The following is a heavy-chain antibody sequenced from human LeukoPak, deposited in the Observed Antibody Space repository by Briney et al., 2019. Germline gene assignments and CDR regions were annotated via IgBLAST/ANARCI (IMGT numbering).Heavy chain of an antibody. CDR3: ARSLYYYDTSAPRAFDI. D-gene: IGHD3-22*01. Sequence: SQTLSLTCAVSGGSISSGGYSWSWIRQPPGKGLEWIGFIYHSGSTYYNPSFKSRLTISVDRSKNQFSLKLSSVTAADTAVYYCARSLYYYDTSAPRAFDIWGQGTMVTVSS. CDR1: GGSISSGGYS. J-gene: IGHJ3*02. V-gene: IGHV4-30-2*01. CDR2: IYHSGST.